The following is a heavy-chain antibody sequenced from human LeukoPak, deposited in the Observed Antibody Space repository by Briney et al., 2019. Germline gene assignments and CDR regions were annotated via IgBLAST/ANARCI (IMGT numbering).Heavy chain of an antibody. D-gene: IGHD3-10*01. J-gene: IGHJ6*03. CDR2: IYTSGST. Sequence: SETLSLTCTVSGGSISSGSYYWSWIRQPAGKGLEWIGRIYTSGSTNYNPSLKSRVTISVDTSKNQFSLKLSSVTAADTAVYYCAREAPLIVWFGEVYYMDVWGKGTTVTISS. CDR3: AREAPLIVWFGEVYYMDV. V-gene: IGHV4-61*02. CDR1: GGSISSGSYY.